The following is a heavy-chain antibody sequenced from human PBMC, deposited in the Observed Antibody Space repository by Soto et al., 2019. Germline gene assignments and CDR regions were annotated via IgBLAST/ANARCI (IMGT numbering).Heavy chain of an antibody. CDR1: GYTFTSYD. CDR2: MNPNSGNT. J-gene: IGHJ6*02. CDR3: ANFWRGYPRPGYYGMDV. Sequence: ASVKVSCKASGYTFTSYDINWVRQATGQGLEWMGWMNPNSGNTGYAQKFQGRVTMTRNTSISTAYMELSSLRSEDTAVYYCANFWRGYPRPGYYGMDVWGQGTTVTVSS. D-gene: IGHD3-3*01. V-gene: IGHV1-8*01.